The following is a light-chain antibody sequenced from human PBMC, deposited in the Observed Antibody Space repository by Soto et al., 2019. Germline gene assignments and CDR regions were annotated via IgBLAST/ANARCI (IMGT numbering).Light chain of an antibody. J-gene: IGKJ1*01. CDR1: QTVLYSSNNKKY. V-gene: IGKV4-1*01. CDR3: QQCYSYPWT. CDR2: WAS. Sequence: DIQVASLPYSPTVNGKSSQTVLYSSNNKKYLTWYQQKPGKAPKLLIYWASSRECGVPARFSGSGSGTDFTLTISSLQAEDVAAYYCQQCYSYPWTFGQGTKVDI.